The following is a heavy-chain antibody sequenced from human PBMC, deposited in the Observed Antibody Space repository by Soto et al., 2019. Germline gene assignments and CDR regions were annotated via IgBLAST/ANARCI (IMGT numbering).Heavy chain of an antibody. Sequence: QVQLVQSGAEVKKPGSSVKVSCKSSGGTFSSYTISWVRQAPGHGLAWMGRIIPILGIANYAQQFQGRVTMTADKSTSTADIELSSRRSEDTAVYDWARVDWSGGSCYYFRAMDIWGQGTMANVSS. CDR3: ARVDWSGGSCYYFRAMDI. CDR1: GGTFSSYT. J-gene: IGHJ3*02. CDR2: IIPILGIA. V-gene: IGHV1-69*02. D-gene: IGHD2-15*01.